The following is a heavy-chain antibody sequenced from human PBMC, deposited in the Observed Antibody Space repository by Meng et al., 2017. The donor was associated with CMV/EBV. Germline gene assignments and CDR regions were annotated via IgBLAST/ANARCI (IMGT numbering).Heavy chain of an antibody. J-gene: IGHJ5*02. Sequence: GESLKISCAASGFTFSSYSMNWVRQAPGKGLEWVSSISSSSSYIYYADSVKGRFTISRDNAKNSLYLQMNSLRAEDTAVYYCARGEDIVGFDPWGQGTLVTVSS. V-gene: IGHV3-21*01. CDR3: ARGEDIVGFDP. CDR1: GFTFSSYS. D-gene: IGHD2-15*01. CDR2: ISSSSSYI.